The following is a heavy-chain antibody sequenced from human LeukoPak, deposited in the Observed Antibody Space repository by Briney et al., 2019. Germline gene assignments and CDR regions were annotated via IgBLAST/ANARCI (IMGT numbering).Heavy chain of an antibody. D-gene: IGHD6-25*01. CDR1: GFSFSSYA. V-gene: IGHV3-23*01. CDR2: TSGSGGST. Sequence: GGSLRLSCAASGFSFSSYAMSCVRQHAGKGLEWVSATSGSGGSTYYADFVKGRLTIFRRNSKNTLYLQRRSLRTQDRTIYYCAKMGQLSGISDFDYWGQGTLVTVSS. J-gene: IGHJ4*02. CDR3: AKMGQLSGISDFDY.